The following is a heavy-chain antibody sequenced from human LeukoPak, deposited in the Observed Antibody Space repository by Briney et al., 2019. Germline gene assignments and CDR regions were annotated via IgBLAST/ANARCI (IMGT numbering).Heavy chain of an antibody. V-gene: IGHV5-51*01. Sequence: PGESLKISCKGSGYIFTNYWIGWVRQMPEKGLEWMGTIYPADSDTRYSPSFQGQVTISADKSINSAYLQWSSLKASDTAMYYCARLVCSSTSCYSGFDYWGQGTLVTVSS. CDR3: ARLVCSSTSCYSGFDY. J-gene: IGHJ4*02. CDR2: IYPADSDT. D-gene: IGHD2-2*01. CDR1: GYIFTNYW.